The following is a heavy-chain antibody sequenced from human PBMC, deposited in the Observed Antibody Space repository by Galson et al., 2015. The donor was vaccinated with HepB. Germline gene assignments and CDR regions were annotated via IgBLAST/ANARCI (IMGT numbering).Heavy chain of an antibody. CDR2: ITGSGGAT. J-gene: IGHJ4*02. CDR1: GFTFSSHA. V-gene: IGHV3-23*01. CDR3: ARASTDHSSGWEEFDY. Sequence: SLRLSCAVSGFTFSSHAMSWVRQAPGKGLEWVSGITGSGGATYYADSVKGRFTISRDNSKNTVSLQMNSLRADDTAVYYCARASTDHSSGWEEFDYWGQGTPVTVSS. D-gene: IGHD6-19*01.